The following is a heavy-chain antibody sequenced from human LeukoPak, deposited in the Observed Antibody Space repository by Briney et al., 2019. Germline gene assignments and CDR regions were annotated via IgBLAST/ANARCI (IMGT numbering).Heavy chain of an antibody. D-gene: IGHD3-10*01. CDR3: ARALRPPGAGYYSYYFDY. Sequence: HPGGSLRLSCAASGFTVSGKYMNWVRQSPGKGLEWLSLIFSGGDTYYADSVKGRFTISRDNSKNTLYLQMNSLRAEDTAVYYCARALRPPGAGYYSYYFDYWGQGTLVTVSS. J-gene: IGHJ4*02. CDR2: IFSGGDT. CDR1: GFTVSGKY. V-gene: IGHV3-53*01.